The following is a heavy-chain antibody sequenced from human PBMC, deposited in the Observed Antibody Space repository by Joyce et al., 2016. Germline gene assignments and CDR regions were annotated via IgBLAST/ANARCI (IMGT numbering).Heavy chain of an antibody. Sequence: EVQLVESGGTLIQPGGSLRLSCAASGFAFSDYSMNWVRQVPGKGLEWISSIRSSSATVAYADSVKGRFTISRDNAKKSLYLQMNSLRDEDTAVYYCATQTPKMTYYYFGMDVWGQGTTVTVSS. CDR1: GFAFSDYS. V-gene: IGHV3-48*02. J-gene: IGHJ6*02. D-gene: IGHD5-24*01. CDR2: IRSSSATV. CDR3: ATQTPKMTYYYFGMDV.